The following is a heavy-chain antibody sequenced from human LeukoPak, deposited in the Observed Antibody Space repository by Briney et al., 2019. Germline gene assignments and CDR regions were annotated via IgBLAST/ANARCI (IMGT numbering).Heavy chain of an antibody. CDR3: AKDMEDYDSSGSDY. CDR2: TSWNSGSI. V-gene: IGHV3-9*01. D-gene: IGHD3-22*01. J-gene: IGHJ4*02. CDR1: GFTFDDYA. Sequence: GRSLRLSCAASGFTFDDYAMHWVRQAPGKGLEWVSGTSWNSGSIGYADSVKGRFTISRDNAKNSLYLQMNSLRAEDTALYYCAKDMEDYDSSGSDYWGQGTLVTVSS.